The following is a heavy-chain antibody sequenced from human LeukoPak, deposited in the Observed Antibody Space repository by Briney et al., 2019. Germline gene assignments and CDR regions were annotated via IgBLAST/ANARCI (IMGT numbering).Heavy chain of an antibody. D-gene: IGHD3-22*01. CDR3: ARDRFPITMIVVDMGYFDY. CDR1: GFTFSSYS. V-gene: IGHV3-21*01. J-gene: IGHJ4*02. Sequence: ESGGGVVQPGRSLRLSCAASGFTFSSYSMNWVRQAPGKGLEWVSSISSSSSYIYYADSVKGRFTISRDNAKNSLYLQMNSLRAEGTAVYYCARDRFPITMIVVDMGYFDYWGQGTLVTVSS. CDR2: ISSSSSYI.